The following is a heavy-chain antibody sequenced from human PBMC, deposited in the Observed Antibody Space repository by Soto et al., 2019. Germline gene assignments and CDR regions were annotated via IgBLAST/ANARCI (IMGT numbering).Heavy chain of an antibody. D-gene: IGHD6-19*01. CDR1: GFPFSDYS. CDR2: ITSSSTYT. Sequence: EMQLVESGGGLVKPGESLRLSCAASGFPFSDYSMNWVRQAPAKGLEWVSSITSSSTYTYYADSVKGRFTISRDNAKNSLYLQLDSLRADDTAVYYCARDLDRPYASGWLPYDYRGMDIWGQGATVTVSS. CDR3: ARDLDRPYASGWLPYDYRGMDI. J-gene: IGHJ6*02. V-gene: IGHV3-21*01.